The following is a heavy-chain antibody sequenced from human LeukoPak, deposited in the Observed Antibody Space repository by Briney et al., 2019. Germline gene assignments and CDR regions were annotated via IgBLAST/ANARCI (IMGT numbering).Heavy chain of an antibody. CDR2: TYPGDSDT. J-gene: IGHJ6*03. CDR1: GHSFTSYR. CDR3: ARAASSSWYGGVYHYYYMDI. V-gene: IGHV5-51*01. Sequence: GESLKISCKGSGHSFTSYRIGWVRQMPGKGLEWMGITYPGDSDTTYSPSFQGQVTISADKSINTAYLQWRSLKASDTAMYYCARAASSSWYGGVYHYYYMDIWGKGTTVTVSS. D-gene: IGHD6-13*01.